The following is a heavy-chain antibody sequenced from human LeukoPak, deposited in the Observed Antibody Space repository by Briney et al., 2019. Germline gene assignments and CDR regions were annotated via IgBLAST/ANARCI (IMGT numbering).Heavy chain of an antibody. CDR1: GFTFSSYS. J-gene: IGHJ4*02. V-gene: IGHV3-48*01. Sequence: LAGGSLRLSCAASGFTFSSYSMNWVRQAPGKGLEWVSYISSSSSTIYYADSVKGRFTISRDNAKNSLYLQMNSLRAEDTAVYYCARAEITMIVVVTSFDYWAREPWSPSPQ. D-gene: IGHD3-22*01. CDR2: ISSSSSTI. CDR3: ARAEITMIVVVTSFDY.